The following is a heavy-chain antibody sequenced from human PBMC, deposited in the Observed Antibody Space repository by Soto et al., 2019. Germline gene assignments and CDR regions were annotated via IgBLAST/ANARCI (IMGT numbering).Heavy chain of an antibody. J-gene: IGHJ6*02. Sequence: GASVKVSCKASGGTFSSYAISWVRQAPGQGLEWMGGIIPIFGTANYAQKFQGRVTITADESTSTAYMELSSLGSEDTAVYYCARVTGVYCSSTSCYNDGYYYYGMDVWGQGTTVTVSS. V-gene: IGHV1-69*13. D-gene: IGHD2-2*02. CDR2: IIPIFGTA. CDR3: ARVTGVYCSSTSCYNDGYYYYGMDV. CDR1: GGTFSSYA.